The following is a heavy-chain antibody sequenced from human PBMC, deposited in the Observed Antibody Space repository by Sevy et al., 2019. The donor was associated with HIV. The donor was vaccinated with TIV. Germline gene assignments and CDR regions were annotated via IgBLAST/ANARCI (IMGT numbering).Heavy chain of an antibody. V-gene: IGHV3-7*01. CDR2: IKGDGSDK. J-gene: IGHJ4*02. CDR3: ANETFGSFES. D-gene: IGHD3-16*01. Sequence: GGSLRLSCAASGFTFSANWMNWVRQAPGKGLEWVANIKGDGSDKNYVDSVEGRFTISRDNAKNLLYLQMNSLRVEDTAVYYCANETFGSFESWGQGTLVTVSS. CDR1: GFTFSANW.